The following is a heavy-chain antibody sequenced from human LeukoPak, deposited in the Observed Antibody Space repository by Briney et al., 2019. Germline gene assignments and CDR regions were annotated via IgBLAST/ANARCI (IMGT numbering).Heavy chain of an antibody. CDR1: GFTFSTYA. V-gene: IGHV3-23*01. Sequence: GGSLRLSCAASGFTFSTYAMSWVRQIPGKGLEWVSAVSDSGRSTYYADSLKGRFSISRDTSKNTLYLQMNSLRVDDTAVYYCAKAMGSHLAAAGLDFWGQGTLVTVSS. CDR3: AKAMGSHLAAAGLDF. CDR2: VSDSGRST. D-gene: IGHD6-13*01. J-gene: IGHJ4*02.